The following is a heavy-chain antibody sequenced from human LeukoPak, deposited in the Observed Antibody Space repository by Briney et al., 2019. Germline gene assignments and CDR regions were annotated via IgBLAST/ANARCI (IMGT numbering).Heavy chain of an antibody. Sequence: QPGGSLRLSCGASGFTFSDAWMTWVRQAPGKGLEWVGRIKRNTNGGTTDYAAPVKGRFTISRDDSKSYLQMNSLKTEDTALYYWTTGYASDWYVWGQGTMVNVSS. CDR3: TTGYASDWYV. J-gene: IGHJ3*01. CDR2: IKRNTNGGTT. CDR1: GFTFSDAW. D-gene: IGHD6-19*01. V-gene: IGHV3-15*01.